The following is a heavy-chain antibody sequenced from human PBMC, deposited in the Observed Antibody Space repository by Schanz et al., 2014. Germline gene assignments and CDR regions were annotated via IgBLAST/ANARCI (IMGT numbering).Heavy chain of an antibody. CDR2: INPIGGST. J-gene: IGHJ4*02. Sequence: QVQLIQSGAEVKKPGASVKVSCTASGYTFTSYDINWVRQAPGQGLEWMGIINPIGGSTTYAQKFRGAVTLTTDTSTDTAYLELTSLRSEDTAVYYCARGRTFDYWGQGTLVTVSS. CDR1: GYTFTSYD. V-gene: IGHV1-46*01. CDR3: ARGRTFDY.